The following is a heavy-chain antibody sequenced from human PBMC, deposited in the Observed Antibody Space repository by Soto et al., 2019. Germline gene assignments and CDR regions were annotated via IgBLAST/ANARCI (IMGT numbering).Heavy chain of an antibody. J-gene: IGHJ6*03. Sequence: QVQLQESGPGLVKPSGTLSLTCAVSSGSISSSNWWSWVRQPPGKGLEWIGEIYHSGSTNYNPSLNPRVTISVDQSKNQFALQLSAVTAADTAVYYCARGHDYGDYYYYYYYMDVWGKGTTVTVSS. CDR2: IYHSGST. CDR3: ARGHDYGDYYYYYYYMDV. CDR1: SGSISSSNW. D-gene: IGHD4-17*01. V-gene: IGHV4-4*02.